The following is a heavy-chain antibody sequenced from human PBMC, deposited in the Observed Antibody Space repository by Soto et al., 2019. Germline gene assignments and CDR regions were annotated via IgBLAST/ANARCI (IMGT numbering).Heavy chain of an antibody. Sequence: EVQLVESGGGLVQPGGSLRLSCSTSGFTVGSYFMSWVRQAPGKGLEWVSVIYSGGTTYYADSVKGRFTISRHNSKNTLYLQMNSLRAEVTAVYYCARGAGYSSGWYDYWGQGTLVTVSS. D-gene: IGHD6-19*01. J-gene: IGHJ4*02. CDR3: ARGAGYSSGWYDY. CDR2: IYSGGTT. CDR1: GFTVGSYF. V-gene: IGHV3-53*04.